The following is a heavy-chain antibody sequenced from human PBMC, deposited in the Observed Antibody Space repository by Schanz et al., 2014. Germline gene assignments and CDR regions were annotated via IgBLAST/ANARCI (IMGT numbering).Heavy chain of an antibody. CDR2: IYHSGST. V-gene: IGHV4-39*01. Sequence: QLQLQESGPGLVKPSETLSLTCTVSGGSISSSSYFWGWIRQPPGKGLEWIGSIYHSGSTYNNPSQKRRVTLSVDRSNTHFSLKLSFVTAADTALYYCARHMGRLSSSRGNYFDYWGQGTLVTVSS. J-gene: IGHJ4*02. D-gene: IGHD6-13*01. CDR3: ARHMGRLSSSRGNYFDY. CDR1: GGSISSSSYF.